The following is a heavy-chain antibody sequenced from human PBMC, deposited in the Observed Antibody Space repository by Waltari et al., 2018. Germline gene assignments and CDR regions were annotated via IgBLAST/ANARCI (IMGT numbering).Heavy chain of an antibody. Sequence: QITLKESGPTLVKPTQTLTLTCTFSGFSLSTSGVGVGWIRQPPGKALEWLALIYWNDDKRYSPSLKSRLTITKDTSKNQVVLTMTNMDPVDTATYYCAHRGYSPSYYYYGMDVWGQGTTVTVSS. D-gene: IGHD6-13*01. V-gene: IGHV2-5*01. CDR3: AHRGYSPSYYYYGMDV. J-gene: IGHJ6*02. CDR1: GFSLSTSGVG. CDR2: IYWNDDK.